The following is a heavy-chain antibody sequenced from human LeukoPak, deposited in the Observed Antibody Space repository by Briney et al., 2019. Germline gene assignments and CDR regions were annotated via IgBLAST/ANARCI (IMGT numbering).Heavy chain of an antibody. CDR3: ARNPIAAAGTAEYFQH. D-gene: IGHD6-13*01. V-gene: IGHV4-31*03. J-gene: IGHJ1*01. CDR1: GGSISSGGYY. CDR2: IYYSGST. Sequence: SETLSLTCTVSGGSISSGGYYWSWIRQHPGKGLEWFGYIYYSGSTYYNPSLKSRVTISVDTSKNQFSLKLSSVTAADTAVYYCARNPIAAAGTAEYFQHWGQGTLVTVSS.